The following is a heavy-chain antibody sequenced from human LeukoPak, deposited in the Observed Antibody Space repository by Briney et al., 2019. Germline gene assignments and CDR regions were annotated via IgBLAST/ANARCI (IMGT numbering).Heavy chain of an antibody. J-gene: IGHJ3*02. Sequence: GASVKVSCKVSGYTLTELSMHWVRQAPGKGLEWMGGFDPEDGETIYAQKFQGRVTMTEDTSTDTAYMELSSLRSEDTAVYYCATGPLVGATYHDAFDIWGQGTMVTVSS. CDR1: GYTLTELS. CDR2: FDPEDGET. V-gene: IGHV1-24*01. CDR3: ATGPLVGATYHDAFDI. D-gene: IGHD1-26*01.